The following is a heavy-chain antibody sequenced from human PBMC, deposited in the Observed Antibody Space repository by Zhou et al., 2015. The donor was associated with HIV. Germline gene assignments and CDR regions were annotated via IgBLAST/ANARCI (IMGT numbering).Heavy chain of an antibody. CDR1: GFTFSSHG. J-gene: IGHJ4*02. CDR2: MSGDGTRK. D-gene: IGHD2-21*01. CDR3: AKGCSTGDNCFYFDF. V-gene: IGHV3-30*18. Sequence: QVQLLESGGGVVQPGRSLRLSCAASGFTFSSHGMHWVRQAPGKGLEWVAVMSGDGTRKYYADSLKGRFTISRDNFKNTLFLQMDSLTAEDTALYYCAKGCSTGDNCFYFDFWAREPWSPSPQ.